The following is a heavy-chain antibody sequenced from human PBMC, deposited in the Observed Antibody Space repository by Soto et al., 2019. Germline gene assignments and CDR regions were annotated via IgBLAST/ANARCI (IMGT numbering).Heavy chain of an antibody. J-gene: IGHJ4*02. V-gene: IGHV1-18*01. Sequence: QVQLVQSGAEVKKPGASVKASCKASGYTFTSYGISWVRQAPGQGLEWMGWISAYNGNTNYAQKLQGRVTMTTDTSASTAYMEVRSLRSNDTAVYYCVRDHQFLARDGYTCWGQGTLVAVSS. CDR2: ISAYNGNT. D-gene: IGHD5-12*01. CDR1: GYTFTSYG. CDR3: VRDHQFLARDGYTC.